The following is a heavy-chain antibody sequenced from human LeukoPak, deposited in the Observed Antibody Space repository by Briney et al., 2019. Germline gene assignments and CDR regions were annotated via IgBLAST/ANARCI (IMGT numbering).Heavy chain of an antibody. CDR1: GFTFSDYA. CDR3: AKSGCSGTRCYVNL. Sequence: GGSLRLSCAASGFTFSDYAMHWVRQAPGRGLEWVAVISSDGAGKYHAEPGKGRFTISRDNSKNTVYLQMNSLGAEDTAVYYCAKSGCSGTRCYVNLWGQGTLVIVSS. CDR2: ISSDGAGK. J-gene: IGHJ4*02. D-gene: IGHD2-2*01. V-gene: IGHV3-30*18.